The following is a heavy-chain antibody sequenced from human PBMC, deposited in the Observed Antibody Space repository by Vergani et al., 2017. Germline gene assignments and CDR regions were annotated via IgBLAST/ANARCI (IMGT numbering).Heavy chain of an antibody. Sequence: EVQLLESGGGLVQPGGSLRLSCAASGFTFSSYAMSWVRQAPGKGLEWVSAISGSGGSTYYADSVKGRFTIARDNSKNTLYLQMNSLRAEATAVYYCAKDGEGYSYGYRHFDYWGQGTLVTVSS. D-gene: IGHD5-18*01. CDR2: ISGSGGST. V-gene: IGHV3-23*01. J-gene: IGHJ4*02. CDR1: GFTFSSYA. CDR3: AKDGEGYSYGYRHFDY.